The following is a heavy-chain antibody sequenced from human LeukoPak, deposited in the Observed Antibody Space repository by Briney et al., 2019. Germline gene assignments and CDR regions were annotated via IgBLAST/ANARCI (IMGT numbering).Heavy chain of an antibody. J-gene: IGHJ4*02. CDR3: ARSALDSSGYYYVRYFDY. CDR2: IIPIFGTA. Sequence: GASVTVSCTASGGTFSSYAISWVRQAPGQGLEWMGGIIPIFGTANYAQKFQGRVTITADESTSTAYMELSSLRSEDTAVYYCARSALDSSGYYYVRYFDYWGQGTLVTVSS. D-gene: IGHD3-22*01. V-gene: IGHV1-69*13. CDR1: GGTFSSYA.